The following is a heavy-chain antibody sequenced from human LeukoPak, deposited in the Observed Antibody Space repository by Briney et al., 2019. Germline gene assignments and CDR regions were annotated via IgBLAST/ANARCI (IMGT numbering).Heavy chain of an antibody. Sequence: GGSLRLSCAASGITFSTYTMNWVRQAPGKGLEWVSSISSSSAYIYYADSVKGRFTISRDNAKNSLYLQMNSLRADDTAVYYCVSPGYYGSGRSDPWGQGTLVTVSS. CDR1: GITFSTYT. J-gene: IGHJ5*02. CDR3: VSPGYYGSGRSDP. V-gene: IGHV3-21*01. CDR2: ISSSSAYI. D-gene: IGHD3-10*01.